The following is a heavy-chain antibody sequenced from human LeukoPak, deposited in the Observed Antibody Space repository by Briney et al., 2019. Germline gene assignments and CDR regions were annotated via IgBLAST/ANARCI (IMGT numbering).Heavy chain of an antibody. CDR1: GFTFSSYS. CDR2: ISSSSSYI. CDR3: ARGDRSGNYYGSGSP. V-gene: IGHV3-21*01. D-gene: IGHD3-10*01. J-gene: IGHJ5*02. Sequence: PGGSLRLSYAASGFTFSSYSMNWVRQAPGKGLEWVSSISSSSSYIYYADSVKGRFTISRDNAKNSLYLQMNSLRAEDTAVYYCARGDRSGNYYGSGSPWGQGTLVTVSS.